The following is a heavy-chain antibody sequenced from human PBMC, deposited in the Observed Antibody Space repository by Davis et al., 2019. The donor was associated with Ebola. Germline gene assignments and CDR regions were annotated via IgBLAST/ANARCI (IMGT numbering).Heavy chain of an antibody. Sequence: GGPLRPSGKGPGYTFTNYWISGVRQMPGKGRKWMGTIYPNDSYTNYSPSFQGQVTISAAKPISTAYLQWSSLKASDTAMYYCASTRYYYYGMDVWGQGTTVTVSS. J-gene: IGHJ6*02. CDR1: GYTFTNYW. CDR3: ASTRYYYYGMDV. CDR2: IYPNDSYT. V-gene: IGHV5-10-1*04.